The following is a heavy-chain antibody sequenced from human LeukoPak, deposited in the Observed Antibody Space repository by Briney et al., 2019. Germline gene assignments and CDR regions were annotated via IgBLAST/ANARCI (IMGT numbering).Heavy chain of an antibody. CDR2: MSDSGGST. D-gene: IGHD3-3*01. J-gene: IGHJ4*02. Sequence: GGSLRLSCAASGFIYSSYAMSWVRQAPGKGLEWVSGMSDSGGSTYYANSVKGRFTISRDNSKNTLYLQMNSLRAEDTAVYYCAKVPYYDFWSGYNRYFDYWGQGTLVTVSS. CDR3: AKVPYYDFWSGYNRYFDY. CDR1: GFIYSSYA. V-gene: IGHV3-23*01.